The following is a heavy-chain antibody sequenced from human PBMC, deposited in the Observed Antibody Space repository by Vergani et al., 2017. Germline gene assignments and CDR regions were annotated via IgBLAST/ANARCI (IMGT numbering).Heavy chain of an antibody. J-gene: IGHJ4*02. CDR1: GFTFSSYA. D-gene: IGHD6-13*01. Sequence: EVQLLESGGGLVQPGGSLRLSCAASGFTFSSYAMSWVRQAPGKGLEWVSAISGSGGSTYYADSVKGRFTISRDNSKNTLYLQMNSLRAEDTAVYYCARDLLGSSRLRYFDYWGQGTLVTVSS. V-gene: IGHV3-23*01. CDR3: ARDLLGSSRLRYFDY. CDR2: ISGSGGST.